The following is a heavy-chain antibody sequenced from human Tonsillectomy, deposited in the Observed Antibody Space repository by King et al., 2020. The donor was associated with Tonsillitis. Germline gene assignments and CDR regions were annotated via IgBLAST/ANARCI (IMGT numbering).Heavy chain of an antibody. Sequence: VQLVESGGGLIQPGGSLRLSCAASGFSVSSNYMSWVRQAPGKGLEWVSVIYSGGGTYYADSVRGRFTISRDNAKNTLYLQMNRLRAKDTAVYYCARGAGTTFFYYYYGMDVWGQGTTVTVSS. D-gene: IGHD1-7*01. CDR3: ARGAGTTFFYYYYGMDV. CDR2: IYSGGGT. J-gene: IGHJ6*02. V-gene: IGHV3-53*01. CDR1: GFSVSSNY.